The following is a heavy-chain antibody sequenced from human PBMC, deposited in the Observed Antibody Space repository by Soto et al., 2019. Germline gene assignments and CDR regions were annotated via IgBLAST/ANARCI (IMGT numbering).Heavy chain of an antibody. Sequence: SETLSLTCTVSGGFVNSDTHSWSWIRQTPGKRLEWIGFIYSGGSTKNPSLRSRVTMSVDTSKNQFSLKLRSVTAADTAVYFCARANYFAFWSGYPGAMDVWGQGTTVTVSS. D-gene: IGHD3-3*01. J-gene: IGHJ6*02. CDR2: IYSGGST. CDR1: GGFVNSDTHS. V-gene: IGHV4-61*01. CDR3: ARANYFAFWSGYPGAMDV.